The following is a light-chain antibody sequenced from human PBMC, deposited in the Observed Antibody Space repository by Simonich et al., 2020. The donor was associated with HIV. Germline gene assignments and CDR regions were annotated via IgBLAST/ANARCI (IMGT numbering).Light chain of an antibody. J-gene: IGKJ1*01. CDR1: KGINSW. Sequence: DIQMTQSPSSVSASVGDKVTITCRVSKGINSWLSRYKQKPGKAPKLLIDKASSLESGVPLRFSGSGFGTEFTLTISSLQPDDFATYYCQQYNNYRTFGQGTKVEIK. CDR2: KAS. V-gene: IGKV1-5*03. CDR3: QQYNNYRT.